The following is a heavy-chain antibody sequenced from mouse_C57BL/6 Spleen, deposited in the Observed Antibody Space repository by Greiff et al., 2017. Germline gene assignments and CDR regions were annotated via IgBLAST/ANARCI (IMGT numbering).Heavy chain of an antibody. CDR2: IDPSDSYT. J-gene: IGHJ1*03. Sequence: QVQLQQPGAELVMPGASVKLSCKASGYTFTSYWMHWVKQRPGQGLEWIGEIDPSDSYTNYNQKFKGKSTLTVDKSSSTAYMQLSSLTSEDSAVYYCASYTSYYSNYVGYFDVWGTGTTVTVSS. CDR1: GYTFTSYW. CDR3: ASYTSYYSNYVGYFDV. V-gene: IGHV1-69*01. D-gene: IGHD2-5*01.